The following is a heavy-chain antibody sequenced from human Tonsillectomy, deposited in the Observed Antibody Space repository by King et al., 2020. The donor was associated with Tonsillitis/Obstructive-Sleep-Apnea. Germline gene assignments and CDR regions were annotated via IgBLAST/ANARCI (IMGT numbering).Heavy chain of an antibody. CDR2: IYPGDSDT. V-gene: IGHV5-51*01. CDR3: ARHSDDYVPPDF. D-gene: IGHD4-17*01. J-gene: IGHJ4*02. Sequence: VQLVESGAEVKKPGESLKISCKGSGYSFTSHWIGWVRQMPGKGLEWMGIIYPGDSDTRYSPSFQGQVTVSADRSINTAYLQWSSLKASDTAIYYCARHSDDYVPPDFWGQGTLVTVSS. CDR1: GYSFTSHW.